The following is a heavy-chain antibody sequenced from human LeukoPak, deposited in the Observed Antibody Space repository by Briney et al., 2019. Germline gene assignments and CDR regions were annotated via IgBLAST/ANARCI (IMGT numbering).Heavy chain of an antibody. CDR2: IYSGGST. CDR1: GFTVSSNY. Sequence: PGGSLRLSCAASGFTVSSNYMSWVRQAPGKGLEWVSVIYSGGSTYYADSVKGRFTISRDNSKNTLYLQMNSLRAEDTAVYYCARESFLFGVVTGIDYWGQGTLVTVSS. CDR3: ARESFLFGVVTGIDY. V-gene: IGHV3-53*05. D-gene: IGHD3-3*01. J-gene: IGHJ4*02.